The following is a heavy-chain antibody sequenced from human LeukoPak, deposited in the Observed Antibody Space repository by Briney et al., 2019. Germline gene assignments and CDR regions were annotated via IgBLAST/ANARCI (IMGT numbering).Heavy chain of an antibody. V-gene: IGHV4-34*01. CDR3: ARGGPPVTGGMDV. CDR2: INHSGST. J-gene: IGHJ6*02. Sequence: SETLSLTCADYGVSFSGYYWSWIRQPPGKGLEWIGEINHSGSTNYNPSLKSRVTISVDTSKNQFSLKLSSVTAADTAVYYCARGGPPVTGGMDVWGQGTTVTVSS. CDR1: GVSFSGYY.